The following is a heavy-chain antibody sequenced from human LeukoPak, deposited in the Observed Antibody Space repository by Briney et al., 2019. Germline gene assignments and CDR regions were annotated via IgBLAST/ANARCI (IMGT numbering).Heavy chain of an antibody. CDR3: AREHSSSYYANAFDI. CDR2: IYYSGST. CDR1: GYSISSGYY. V-gene: IGHV4-61*01. D-gene: IGHD6-13*01. J-gene: IGHJ3*02. Sequence: PSETLSLTCTVSGYSISSGYYWSWIRQPPGKGLEWIGYIYYSGSTNYNPSLKSRVTISVDTSKNQFSLKLSSVTAADTAVYYCAREHSSSYYANAFDIWGQGTMVTVSS.